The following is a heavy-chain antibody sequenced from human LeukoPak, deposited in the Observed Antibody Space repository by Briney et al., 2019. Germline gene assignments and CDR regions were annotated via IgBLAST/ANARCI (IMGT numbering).Heavy chain of an antibody. D-gene: IGHD2-21*02. CDR1: GFTFSTYW. CDR3: ATDRDNSDWQKRFDS. Sequence: GGSLRLSCAVSGFTFSTYWMNWYRQAPGKGLEWVGNINQDASEINYVDSVRGRFTISRDNAKNSLHLQMNSLRAKDTAVYYCATDRDNSDWQKRFDSWGQGTLVTVSS. J-gene: IGHJ4*02. CDR2: INQDASEI. V-gene: IGHV3-7*01.